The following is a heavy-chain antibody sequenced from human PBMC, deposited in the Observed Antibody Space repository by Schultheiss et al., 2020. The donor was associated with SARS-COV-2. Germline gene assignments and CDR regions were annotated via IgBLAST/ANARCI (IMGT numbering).Heavy chain of an antibody. J-gene: IGHJ4*02. D-gene: IGHD3-22*01. CDR2: ISGSGGST. CDR1: GFTFSSYA. CDR3: AKDRVYYYDSSGYYNY. Sequence: GGSLRLSCAASGFTFSSYAMSWVRQAPGKGLEWVSAISGSGGSTYYADSVKGRFTISRDNSKNTLYLQMNSLRAEDTAVHYCAKDRVYYYDSSGYYNYWGQGTLVTVSS. V-gene: IGHV3-23*01.